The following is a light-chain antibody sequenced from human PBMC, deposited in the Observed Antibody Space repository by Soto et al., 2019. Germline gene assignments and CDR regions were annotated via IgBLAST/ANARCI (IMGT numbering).Light chain of an antibody. CDR3: QQYDTFPVT. V-gene: IGKV1-33*01. CDR2: DAF. Sequence: DLQMTQSPSSLSASVGARVTITCTASQDINSYLSWYQQRPGKAQKLLIYDAFTLETGVPSRFSGSGSGTDFIFTISSLQPEEFATYYCQQYDTFPVTFGQGTRLEIK. CDR1: QDINSY. J-gene: IGKJ5*01.